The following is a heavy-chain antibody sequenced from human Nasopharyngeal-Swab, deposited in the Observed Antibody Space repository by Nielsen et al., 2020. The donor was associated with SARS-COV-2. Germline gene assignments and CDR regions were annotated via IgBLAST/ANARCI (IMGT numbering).Heavy chain of an antibody. V-gene: IGHV1-46*01. Sequence: ASVKVSCKASGYTFANYHIFWLRQAPGQGLEWMGQLKPGDDRKSYAQRFRDTLTMTRDMSTDTVYMELTSLTSEDTAVYFCARDGSNWGDLEYWGQGTLVTVSS. CDR3: ARDGSNWGDLEY. CDR1: GYTFANYH. CDR2: LKPGDDRK. J-gene: IGHJ4*02. D-gene: IGHD3-3*01.